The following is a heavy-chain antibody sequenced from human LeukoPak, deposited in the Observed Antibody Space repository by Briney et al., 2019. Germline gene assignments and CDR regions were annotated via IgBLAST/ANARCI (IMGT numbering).Heavy chain of an antibody. V-gene: IGHV3-9*01. CDR1: GFTFDDYA. J-gene: IGHJ3*02. CDR2: ISWNSGSI. D-gene: IGHD2-21*02. CDR3: AREGLTVDAFDI. Sequence: GGSLRLSCAASGFTFDDYAMHWVRQAPGKGLEWISGISWNSGSIGYADSVKGRFTISRDNAKNSLYLQMNSLRAEDTALYYCAREGLTVDAFDIWGPGTVVTVSS.